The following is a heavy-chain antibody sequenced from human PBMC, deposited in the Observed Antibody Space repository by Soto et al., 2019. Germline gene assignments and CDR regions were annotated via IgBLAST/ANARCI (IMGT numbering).Heavy chain of an antibody. V-gene: IGHV5-51*01. CDR2: IYPGDSDT. Sequence: GESLKISCKGSGYSFTSYWIGWVRQMPGKGLEWMGIIYPGDSDTRYSPSFQGQVTISADKSISTAYLQWSSLKASDTAMYYCATASDYSNYRGYYYYYMDVWGKGTTVTVSS. CDR1: GYSFTSYW. D-gene: IGHD4-4*01. CDR3: ATASDYSNYRGYYYYYMDV. J-gene: IGHJ6*03.